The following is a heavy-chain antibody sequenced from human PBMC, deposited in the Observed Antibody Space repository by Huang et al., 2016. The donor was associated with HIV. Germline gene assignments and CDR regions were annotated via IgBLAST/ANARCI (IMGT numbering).Heavy chain of an antibody. Sequence: QVQLVQSGAEVKKPGSSVKVSCKASGGSFRNFAIGWVRQAPGQGLEGRGVIMPSLGTANYAQKFQGRVTIIADESTSTAYMELSSRRSEDTAVYYCATVDYYDTSGPQRGYFDNWGQGTLVTVSS. CDR2: IMPSLGTA. D-gene: IGHD3-22*01. V-gene: IGHV1-69*01. CDR1: GGSFRNFA. J-gene: IGHJ4*02. CDR3: ATVDYYDTSGPQRGYFDN.